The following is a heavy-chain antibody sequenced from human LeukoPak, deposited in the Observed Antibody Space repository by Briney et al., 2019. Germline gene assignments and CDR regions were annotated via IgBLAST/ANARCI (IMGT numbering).Heavy chain of an antibody. CDR2: IRSKANSYAT. D-gene: IGHD3-10*01. CDR1: GFTFSGSA. CDR3: AKSSIRGVGPYYYNFYMDV. V-gene: IGHV3-73*01. Sequence: GGSLRLSCAASGFTFSGSAMHWVRQASGKGLEWVGRIRSKANSYATAYAASVKGRFTISRDDSKNTAYLQMNSLRAEDTAVYYCAKSSIRGVGPYYYNFYMDVWGKGTTVTISS. J-gene: IGHJ6*03.